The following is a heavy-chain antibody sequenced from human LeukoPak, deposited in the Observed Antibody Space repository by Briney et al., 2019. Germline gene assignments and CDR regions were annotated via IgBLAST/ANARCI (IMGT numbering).Heavy chain of an antibody. CDR2: IYYSGST. J-gene: IGHJ4*02. CDR3: ARTRWWLPPDY. Sequence: PSETLSLTCTVSGGSISSSSYYWGWIRQPPGKGLEWIVSIYYSGSTCYNPSLKSRVTISVDTSKNQFSLKLSSVTAADTAVYYCARTRWWLPPDYWGQGTLVTVSS. V-gene: IGHV4-39*01. D-gene: IGHD5-12*01. CDR1: GGSISSSSYY.